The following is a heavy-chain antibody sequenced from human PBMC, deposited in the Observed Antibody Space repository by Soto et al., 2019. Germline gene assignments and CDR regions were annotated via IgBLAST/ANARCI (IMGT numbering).Heavy chain of an antibody. CDR1: GYTFTDYY. J-gene: IGHJ4*02. CDR2: INPNSGAT. D-gene: IGHD3-10*01. CDR3: AVLSMD. V-gene: IGHV1-2*02. Sequence: QVQLVQSGAEVKKPGASVKVSCKASGYTFTDYYLHWVRQAPGQGLECMGWINPNSGATNYAQKFQGRVTMTRDTSTSTAYMELSRLRSDDTAVYYCAVLSMDWGQGTPVTVSS.